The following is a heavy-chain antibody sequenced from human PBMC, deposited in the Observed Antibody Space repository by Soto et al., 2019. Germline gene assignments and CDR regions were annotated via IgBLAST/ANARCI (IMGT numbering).Heavy chain of an antibody. CDR3: ARRGTVTHFDY. V-gene: IGHV4-30-2*01. CDR2: IYHSGST. J-gene: IGHJ4*02. D-gene: IGHD4-4*01. Sequence: SETLSLTCAVSGGSISSGGYSWSWIRQPPGKGLEWIGYIYHSGSTYYNPSLKSRVTISVDRSKNQFSLKLSSVTAADTAVYYCARRGTVTHFDYWGQGTLVTVSS. CDR1: GGSISSGGYS.